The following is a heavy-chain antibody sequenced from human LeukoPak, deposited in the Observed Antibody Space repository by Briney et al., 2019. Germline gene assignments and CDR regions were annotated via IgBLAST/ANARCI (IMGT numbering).Heavy chain of an antibody. V-gene: IGHV4-59*02. Sequence: SETLSLTCSVSGGSVSGYYWSWIWQPPGKGLEWIAYVSYSGNTNYSPSLKNRVSISVDPSNNRFSLQLRSVTAADTAFYYCARAGRFTSGRSYFFDTWGQGTLVTVS. D-gene: IGHD3-3*01. CDR1: GGSVSGYY. CDR3: ARAGRFTSGRSYFFDT. CDR2: VSYSGNT. J-gene: IGHJ4*02.